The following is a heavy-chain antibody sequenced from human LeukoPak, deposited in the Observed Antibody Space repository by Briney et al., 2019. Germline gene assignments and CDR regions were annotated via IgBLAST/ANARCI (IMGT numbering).Heavy chain of an antibody. Sequence: GGSLRLSCAASGFTFSDYYMSWIRQAPGKGLEWVSYISSSGSTIYYADSVKGRFTISRDNAKNSLYLQMSSLRAEDTAVYYCAGVALRPIDYSNPEFDPWGQGTLVTVSS. D-gene: IGHD4-11*01. CDR1: GFTFSDYY. V-gene: IGHV3-11*04. CDR3: AGVALRPIDYSNPEFDP. CDR2: ISSSGSTI. J-gene: IGHJ5*02.